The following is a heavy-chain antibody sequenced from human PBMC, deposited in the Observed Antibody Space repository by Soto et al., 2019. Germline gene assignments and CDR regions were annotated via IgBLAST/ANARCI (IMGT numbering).Heavy chain of an antibody. Sequence: PGGSLRLSCAVSGIIFTGYGMHWVRQAPGKGLEWVAVIRYDGSTIYYADSVKGRFTISRDNSKNSLYLQMNSLRAEDTAIYYCARGKPPPLDYWGEGTLVTXSS. CDR3: ARGKPPPLDY. CDR1: GIIFTGYG. CDR2: IRYDGSTI. V-gene: IGHV3-33*01. J-gene: IGHJ4*02.